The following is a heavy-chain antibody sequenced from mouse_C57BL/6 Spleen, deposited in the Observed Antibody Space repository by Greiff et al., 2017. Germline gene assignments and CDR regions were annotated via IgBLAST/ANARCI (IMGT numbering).Heavy chain of an antibody. CDR3: ARRDYDVWYFDV. D-gene: IGHD2-4*01. CDR2: ISSGSSTI. V-gene: IGHV5-17*01. J-gene: IGHJ1*03. CDR1: GFTFSDYG. Sequence: EVQLQQSGGGLVKPGGSLKLSCAASGFTFSDYGMHWVRQAPEKGLEWVAYISSGSSTIYYADTVKGRFTISRDNAKNTLFLQMTSLRSEDTAMYYCARRDYDVWYFDVWGTGTTVTVSS.